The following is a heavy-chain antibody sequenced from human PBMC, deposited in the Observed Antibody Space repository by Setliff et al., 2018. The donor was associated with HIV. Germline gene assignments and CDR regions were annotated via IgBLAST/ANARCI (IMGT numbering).Heavy chain of an antibody. Sequence: SETLSLTCTVSGGSLSSHYWGWIRQPAGKGLEWIGRIYTSGNTNYNPSLKSRVTMSVDTSKNQFSLNLTSVTDSDTAVYYCARHGDYNFWSGYYFDFWGQGTLVTVSS. J-gene: IGHJ4*02. V-gene: IGHV4-4*07. CDR1: GGSLSSHY. D-gene: IGHD3-3*01. CDR2: IYTSGNT. CDR3: ARHGDYNFWSGYYFDF.